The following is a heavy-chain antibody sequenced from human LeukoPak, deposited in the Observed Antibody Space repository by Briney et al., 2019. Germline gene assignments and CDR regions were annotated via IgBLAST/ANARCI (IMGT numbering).Heavy chain of an antibody. CDR2: ISSSSSDI. V-gene: IGHV3-21*01. CDR3: ARDDGYKLLSADHYYYYGMDV. Sequence: GGSLRLSCAASGFTFSSYSMNWVRQAPGKGLEWVSSISSSSSDIYYADSVKGRFTISRDNAKNSLYLQMNSLRGEDTAVYYCARDDGYKLLSADHYYYYGMDVWGQGTTVTVSS. D-gene: IGHD2-2*01. CDR1: GFTFSSYS. J-gene: IGHJ6*02.